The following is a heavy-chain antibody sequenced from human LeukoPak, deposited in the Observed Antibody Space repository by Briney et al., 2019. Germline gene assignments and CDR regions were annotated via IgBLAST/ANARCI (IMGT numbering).Heavy chain of an antibody. CDR1: GLTFNRNA. J-gene: IGHJ4*02. V-gene: IGHV3-23*01. Sequence: GGSLRLSCAASGLTFNRNAMSWVRQAPGKGLEWVSAISATGDRTYYADSVKGRFTISRDNSINTLYLQMNSLRAEDTAVYYCANLYYDTLTGYSYFDCWGQGTLVTVSS. CDR2: ISATGDRT. D-gene: IGHD3-9*01. CDR3: ANLYYDTLTGYSYFDC.